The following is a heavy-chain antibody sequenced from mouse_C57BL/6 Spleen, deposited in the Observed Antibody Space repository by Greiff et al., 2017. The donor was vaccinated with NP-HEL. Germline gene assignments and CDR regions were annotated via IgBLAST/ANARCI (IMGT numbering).Heavy chain of an antibody. CDR1: GYTFTSYW. V-gene: IGHV1-61*01. CDR2: IYPSDSET. Sequence: QVQLQQPGAELVRPGSSVKLSCKASGYTFTSYWMDWVKQRPGQGLEWIGNIYPSDSETHYNQKFKDKATLTVDKSSSTAYMQLSSLTSEDSAVYYCARLGFYDGYPGWYFDVWGTGTTVTVSS. D-gene: IGHD2-3*01. CDR3: ARLGFYDGYPGWYFDV. J-gene: IGHJ1*03.